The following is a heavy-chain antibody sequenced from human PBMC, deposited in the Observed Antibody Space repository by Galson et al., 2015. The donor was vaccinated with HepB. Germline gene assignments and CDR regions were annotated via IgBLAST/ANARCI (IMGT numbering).Heavy chain of an antibody. V-gene: IGHV1-18*04. CDR3: ARTSQTSLLLWFGEPHPPMFAFDI. Sequence: SVKVSCKASGYTFTSYGISWVRQAPGQGLEWMGWISAYNGNTNYAQKLQGRVTMTTDTSTSTAYMELRSLRSDDTAVYYCARTSQTSLLLWFGEPHPPMFAFDIWGQGTMVTVSS. CDR1: GYTFTSYG. CDR2: ISAYNGNT. J-gene: IGHJ3*02. D-gene: IGHD3-10*01.